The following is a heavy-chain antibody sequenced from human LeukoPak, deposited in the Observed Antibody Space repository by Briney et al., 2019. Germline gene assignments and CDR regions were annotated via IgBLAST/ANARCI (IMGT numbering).Heavy chain of an antibody. D-gene: IGHD2-21*02. J-gene: IGHJ4*02. CDR3: ARHALATVTDPSFDY. V-gene: IGHV4-39*01. CDR2: LYHSGST. Sequence: PSETLSLTCTVSGGSISTPGYYWGWIRQPPGKGLEWIGSLYHSGSTYYKPSLKSRATIPVDKSKNQCSLKLRSVTAADTAVYYCARHALATVTDPSFDYWGQGTLVTVSS. CDR1: GGSISTPGYY.